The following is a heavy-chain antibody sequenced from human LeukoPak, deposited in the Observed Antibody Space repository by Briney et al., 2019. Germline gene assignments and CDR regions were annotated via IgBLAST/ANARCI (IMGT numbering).Heavy chain of an antibody. V-gene: IGHV4-59*11. Sequence: SETLSLTCTVSGGSISPLYWGWIRQPPGKGLEFIGYIYYSGTTNYNPSLRSRVTLPVDTSKNQFSLKLSSVTAADTAVYYCARGGVAAKYYFDYWGPGTLVTVSS. CDR3: ARGGVAAKYYFDY. D-gene: IGHD3-10*01. CDR2: IYYSGTT. J-gene: IGHJ4*02. CDR1: GGSISPLY.